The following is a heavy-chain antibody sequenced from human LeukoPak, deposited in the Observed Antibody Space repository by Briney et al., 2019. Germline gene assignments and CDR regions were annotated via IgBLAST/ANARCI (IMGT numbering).Heavy chain of an antibody. J-gene: IGHJ5*02. CDR1: GVSITTYY. V-gene: IGHV4-59*08. D-gene: IGHD5-18*01. CDR3: ARVGYSYAFDP. CDR2: ASSSGNT. Sequence: SETLSLTCTVSGVSITTYYWSWIRQTPGKGLEWIGYASSSGNTDYNPSLKSRITILLDTSKNRFSLKLSSVTAADTAVYYCARVGYSYAFDPWGQGTLVTVSS.